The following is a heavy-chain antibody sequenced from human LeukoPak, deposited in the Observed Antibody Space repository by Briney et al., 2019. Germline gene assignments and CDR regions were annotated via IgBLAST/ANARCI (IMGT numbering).Heavy chain of an antibody. V-gene: IGHV3-53*01. CDR1: GFTVSSNY. J-gene: IGHJ4*02. D-gene: IGHD4-23*01. Sequence: RGSLRLSCVASGFTVSSNYMNWVRQAPGKGLEWVSVIYSGGSTYYADSVKGRFTISRDISRSTLYLQMNSMRAEDTAVYYCARERDNSASFDYWGQGTLVTVSS. CDR2: IYSGGST. CDR3: ARERDNSASFDY.